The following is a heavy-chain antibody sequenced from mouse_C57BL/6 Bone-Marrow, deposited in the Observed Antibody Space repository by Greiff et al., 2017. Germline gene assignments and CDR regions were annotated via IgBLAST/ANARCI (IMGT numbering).Heavy chain of an antibody. V-gene: IGHV1-69*01. Sequence: VQLQQPGAELVMPGASVKLSCKASGYTFTSYWMHWVKQRPGQGLEWIGEIDPSDSYTNYNQKFKGKATLTAHKSSSTAYMQLSSLTSEDSAVYFCARYWFAYWGQGTLVTVSA. CDR2: IDPSDSYT. CDR3: ARYWFAY. CDR1: GYTFTSYW. J-gene: IGHJ3*01.